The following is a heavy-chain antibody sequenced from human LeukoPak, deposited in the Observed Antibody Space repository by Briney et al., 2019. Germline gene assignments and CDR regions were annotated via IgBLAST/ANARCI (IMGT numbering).Heavy chain of an antibody. CDR3: ARSYDSSGYYSFDC. CDR2: ISHDGSNE. V-gene: IGHV3-30*03. CDR1: GFTLSSFG. J-gene: IGHJ4*02. Sequence: GGSLRLSCTASGFTLSSFGMHWVRQAPGKGLEWVAVISHDGSNEYYADSVKGRFTISRDNSKNTLSLQMNSLRGDDTAVYYCARSYDSSGYYSFDCWGQGTLVTVSS. D-gene: IGHD3-22*01.